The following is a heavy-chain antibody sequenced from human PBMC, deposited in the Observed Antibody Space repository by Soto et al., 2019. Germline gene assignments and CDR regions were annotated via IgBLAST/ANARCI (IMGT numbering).Heavy chain of an antibody. D-gene: IGHD6-13*01. Sequence: ASVKVSCKASGYTFTSYAMHWVRRAPGQRLEWMGWIDAGNGNTKYSQKFQGRVTITRDTSASTAYMELSSLRSEDTAVYYCARDSVSAAADSFRWFDPWGQGTPVTVS. J-gene: IGHJ5*02. V-gene: IGHV1-3*01. CDR1: GYTFTSYA. CDR2: IDAGNGNT. CDR3: ARDSVSAAADSFRWFDP.